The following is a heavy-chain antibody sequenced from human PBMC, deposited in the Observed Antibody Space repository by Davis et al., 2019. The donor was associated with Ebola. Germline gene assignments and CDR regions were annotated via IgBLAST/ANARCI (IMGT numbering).Heavy chain of an antibody. Sequence: HSQTLSLTRSISFLPLSLVPGAWNWIRQYPSRGLEWLGRTYYNSKWYIDYAVSVKSRITVNPDTSKNQFSLQLSSVTPEDTAVYYCARGWLRSGFDYWGQGTLVIVSS. D-gene: IGHD5-12*01. CDR2: TYYNSKWYI. J-gene: IGHJ4*02. CDR1: FLPLSLVPGA. V-gene: IGHV6-1*01. CDR3: ARGWLRSGFDY.